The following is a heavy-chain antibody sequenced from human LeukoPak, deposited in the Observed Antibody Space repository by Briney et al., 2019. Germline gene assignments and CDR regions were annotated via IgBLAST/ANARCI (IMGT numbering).Heavy chain of an antibody. D-gene: IGHD4-23*01. V-gene: IGHV3-48*04. CDR2: ISSSGSTI. CDR1: GFTFRRYG. J-gene: IGHJ4*02. Sequence: GGTLRLSCAASGFTFRRYGMSWVRQAPGKGLEWVSYISSSGSTIYYADSVKGRFTISRDNAKNSLYLQMNSLRAEDTAVYYCARRYGGNRYDYWGQGTLVTVSS. CDR3: ARRYGGNRYDY.